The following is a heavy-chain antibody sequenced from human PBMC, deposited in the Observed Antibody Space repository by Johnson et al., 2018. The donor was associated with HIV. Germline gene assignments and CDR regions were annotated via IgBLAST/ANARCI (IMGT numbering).Heavy chain of an antibody. V-gene: IGHV3-7*03. Sequence: EVQLVESGGGLVHPGGSLRLSCAASGFTFSSYWMSWVRQAPGKGLEWVANIKQDGSEKYYVDSSKGRFTISRDNAKNSLYLQMDSLRPDDTALYYCVRDSSSWFTDAFDIWGQGTMVTVSS. D-gene: IGHD6-13*01. CDR3: VRDSSSWFTDAFDI. CDR2: IKQDGSEK. CDR1: GFTFSSYW. J-gene: IGHJ3*02.